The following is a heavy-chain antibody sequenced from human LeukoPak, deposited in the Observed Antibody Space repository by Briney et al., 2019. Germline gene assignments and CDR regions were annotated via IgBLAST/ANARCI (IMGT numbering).Heavy chain of an antibody. Sequence: GGSLRLSCAASGFTFSSYAMSCVHQAPGKGLEWVSAISGSGGSTYYADSVKGRFTISRDNSKNTLYLQMNSLRAEDTAVYYCVREPNDSNYGMDVWGQGTTVTVSS. CDR2: ISGSGGST. J-gene: IGHJ6*02. D-gene: IGHD3-22*01. CDR3: VREPNDSNYGMDV. CDR1: GFTFSSYA. V-gene: IGHV3-23*01.